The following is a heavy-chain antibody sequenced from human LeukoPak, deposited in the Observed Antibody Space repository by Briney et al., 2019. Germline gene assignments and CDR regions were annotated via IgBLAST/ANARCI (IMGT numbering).Heavy chain of an antibody. CDR3: ARPIVRGVIGDFDF. CDR1: GASISSSSHY. CDR2: IYYGGSS. V-gene: IGHV4-39*01. D-gene: IGHD3-10*01. Sequence: SETLSLTCTVSGASISSSSHYWGWIRQPPGKGLEWIGSIYYGGSSYYNPSLKSRVTISVDTSKNQFSLKLISVTAADSAVYYCARPIVRGVIGDFDFWGQGTLVTVSS. J-gene: IGHJ4*02.